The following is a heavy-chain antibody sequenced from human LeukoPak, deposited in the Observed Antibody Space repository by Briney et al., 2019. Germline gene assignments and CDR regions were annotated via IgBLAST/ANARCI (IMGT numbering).Heavy chain of an antibody. CDR1: GFTFSDAW. J-gene: IGHJ4*02. D-gene: IGHD1-26*01. CDR2: IKSKTDGGTT. CDR3: TTILVWELLIDY. Sequence: PGGPLRLSCAASGFTFSDAWMSWARQAPGKGLEWVGRIKSKTDGGTTDYAAPVKGRFTISRDDSKNTLYLQMNSLKTEDTAVYYCTTILVWELLIDYWGQGTLVTVSS. V-gene: IGHV3-15*01.